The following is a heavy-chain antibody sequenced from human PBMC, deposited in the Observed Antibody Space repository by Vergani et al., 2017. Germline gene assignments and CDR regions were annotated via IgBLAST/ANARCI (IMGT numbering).Heavy chain of an antibody. V-gene: IGHV3-23*01. Sequence: EVQLLESGGGLVQPGGSLRLSCAASGFTFSSYAMTWVRQAPGKGLEWVSTISSTGDSTYYADSVTGRFTISRDISQNTLYLQMNSLRAEDTAVYYCAKLASTGPFWWFGPWGQGTLVTVSS. CDR2: ISSTGDST. CDR1: GFTFSSYA. D-gene: IGHD6-13*01. J-gene: IGHJ5*02. CDR3: AKLASTGPFWWFGP.